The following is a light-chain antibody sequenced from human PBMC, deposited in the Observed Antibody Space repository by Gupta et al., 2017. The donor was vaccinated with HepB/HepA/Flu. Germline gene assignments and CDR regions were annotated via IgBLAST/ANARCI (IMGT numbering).Light chain of an antibody. CDR1: QSVSSN. CDR2: DTS. J-gene: IGKJ4*01. V-gene: IGKV3-11*01. CDR3: QQRSNWPRT. Sequence: EIVLTQSPGTMSLSPGERATLSGRASQSVSSNLAWYQQKPGQAPRPLIYDTSNRATGIPARFSGSGSGTDFTLTISSLETEDFAVYYCQQRSNWPRTFGGGTKVEIQ.